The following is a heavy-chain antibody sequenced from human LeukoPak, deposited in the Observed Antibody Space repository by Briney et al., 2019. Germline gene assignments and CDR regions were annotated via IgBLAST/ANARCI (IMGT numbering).Heavy chain of an antibody. CDR2: IIPIFGTA. V-gene: IGHV1-69*06. Sequence: SVKVSCKASGGTFISYAISWVRQAPGQGLEWMGGIIPIFGTANYAQKFQGRVTITADKSTSTAYMELSSLRSEDTAVYYCARDRGYSGYDPFDYWGQGTLVTVSS. D-gene: IGHD5-12*01. CDR3: ARDRGYSGYDPFDY. J-gene: IGHJ4*02. CDR1: GGTFISYA.